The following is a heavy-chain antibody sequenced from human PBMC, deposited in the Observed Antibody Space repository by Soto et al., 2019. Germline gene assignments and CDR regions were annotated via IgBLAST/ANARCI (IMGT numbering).Heavy chain of an antibody. CDR3: ARATPRWLLKFHGMDV. D-gene: IGHD1-26*01. CDR2: IIPIFGTA. V-gene: IGHV1-69*13. Sequence: ASVKVSCKASGGTFSSYAISWVRQAPGQGLEWMGGIIPIFGTANYAQKFQGRVTITADESTSTAYMELSSLRSEDTAVYYCARATPRWLLKFHGMDVWGQRTAVTVSS. CDR1: GGTFSSYA. J-gene: IGHJ6*02.